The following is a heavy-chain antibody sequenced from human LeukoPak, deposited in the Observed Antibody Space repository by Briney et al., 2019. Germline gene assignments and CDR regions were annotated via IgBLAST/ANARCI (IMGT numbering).Heavy chain of an antibody. V-gene: IGHV4-38-2*02. J-gene: IGHJ4*02. CDR1: GYSISSDYY. CDR2: MHLSGST. Sequence: SETLSLTCTVSGYSISSDYYWGWIRQPPGKGLEWIGSMHLSGSTYYNPSLKSRVTISLDTSKNQFSLDLSSVTAADTAVYYCARDPPAAAGDYWGRGTLVTVSS. CDR3: ARDPPAAAGDY. D-gene: IGHD6-13*01.